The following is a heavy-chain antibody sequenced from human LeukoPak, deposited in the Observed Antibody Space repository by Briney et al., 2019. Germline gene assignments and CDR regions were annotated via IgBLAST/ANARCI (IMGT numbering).Heavy chain of an antibody. D-gene: IGHD2-15*01. CDR2: ITHSGST. CDR1: GFTFSSYG. CDR3: ARESGYCSGGSCYPRRDYYYMDV. J-gene: IGHJ6*03. Sequence: GSLRLSCAASGFTFSSYGMSWVRQAPGKGLEWIGEITHSGSTNYNPSLKSRVTISVDTSKNQFSLKLSSVTAADTAVYYCARESGYCSGGSCYPRRDYYYMDVWGKGTTVTVSS. V-gene: IGHV4-34*01.